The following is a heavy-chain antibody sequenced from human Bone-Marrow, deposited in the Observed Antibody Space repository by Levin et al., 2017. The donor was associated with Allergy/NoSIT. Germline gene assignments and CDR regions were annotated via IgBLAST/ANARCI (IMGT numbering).Heavy chain of an antibody. J-gene: IGHJ6*02. CDR2: ITSDGDST. Sequence: GESLKISCAASGFTFSSYAMHWVRQAPGKGLEYVSAITSDGDSTYYANSVKDRFTISRDNSKNTLYLQMGSLRAEDMAVYYCARVRSGSYRYGMDVWGQGTTVTVSS. D-gene: IGHD1-26*01. CDR3: ARVRSGSYRYGMDV. V-gene: IGHV3-64*01. CDR1: GFTFSSYA.